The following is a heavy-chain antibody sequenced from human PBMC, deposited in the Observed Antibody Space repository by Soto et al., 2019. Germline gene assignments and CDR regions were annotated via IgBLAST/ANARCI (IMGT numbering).Heavy chain of an antibody. Sequence: SGTLSLTCAVSGFSISSYYWSWIRQPPGKGLEWIGYIYYSGSTNYNPSLKSRVTISVDTSKNQFSLKLSSVTAADTAVYYCARVRSSSWFADYYYYGMDVWGQGTTVT. CDR1: GFSISSYY. CDR3: ARVRSSSWFADYYYYGMDV. D-gene: IGHD6-13*01. V-gene: IGHV4-59*01. CDR2: IYYSGST. J-gene: IGHJ6*02.